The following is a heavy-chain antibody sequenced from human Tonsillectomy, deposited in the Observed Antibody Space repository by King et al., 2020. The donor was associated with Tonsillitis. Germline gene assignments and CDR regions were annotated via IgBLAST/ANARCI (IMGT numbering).Heavy chain of an antibody. D-gene: IGHD2-2*01. Sequence: VQLQQWGAGLLKPSETLSLTCAVYGGSFSGYYWSWIRQPPGQGLEWIGEMNRSGGTNYNPSLKSQVTLSVDTSPNPFSLHLPSVTAAETAIYYCARGEFSRALDYWGQGTLVTVSS. CDR3: ARGEFSRALDY. J-gene: IGHJ4*02. CDR2: MNRSGGT. CDR1: GGSFSGYY. V-gene: IGHV4-34*01.